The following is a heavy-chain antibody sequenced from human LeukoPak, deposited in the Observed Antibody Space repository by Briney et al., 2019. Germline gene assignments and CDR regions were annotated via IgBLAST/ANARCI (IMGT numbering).Heavy chain of an antibody. J-gene: IGHJ6*02. CDR3: ARGDSGSYRGYYYFGMDV. CDR2: ISAYKGNT. Sequence: ASVMVSCKASGYTFTSYGISWVRQAPGQGLEWMGWISAYKGNTNYAQKLQGRVTMTTDTSTSTAYMELRSLRSDDTAVYYCARGDSGSYRGYYYFGMDVWGQGTTGSPS. D-gene: IGHD1-26*01. V-gene: IGHV1-18*01. CDR1: GYTFTSYG.